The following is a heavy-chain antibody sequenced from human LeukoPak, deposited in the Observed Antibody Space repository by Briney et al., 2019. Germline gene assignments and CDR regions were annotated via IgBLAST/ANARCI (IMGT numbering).Heavy chain of an antibody. V-gene: IGHV3-23*01. CDR2: ISGSGGST. CDR1: GFTFSSYA. D-gene: IGHD4-17*01. CDR3: AKGILVTTVTISNWFDP. J-gene: IGHJ5*02. Sequence: GGSLRLSCAASGFTFSSYAMSWVRQAPGKGLEWVSAISGSGGSTYYADSVKGRFTISRDNSKNTLYLQMNSLRAEDTAVYYCAKGILVTTVTISNWFDPWGQGTLVTVSS.